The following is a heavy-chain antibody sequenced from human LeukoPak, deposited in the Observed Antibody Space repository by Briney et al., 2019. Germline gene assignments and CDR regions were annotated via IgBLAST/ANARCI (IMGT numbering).Heavy chain of an antibody. Sequence: SETLSLTCTVSDGSISSYYWSWIRQPPGTGLEWIGYIYFSGSTNYNPSLKSRVTKSVDTSKNQFSLKLSSVTAADTALYYCARHRSPYGDAFDIWGQGTMVTVSS. CDR1: DGSISSYY. J-gene: IGHJ3*02. V-gene: IGHV4-59*08. D-gene: IGHD4-17*01. CDR3: ARHRSPYGDAFDI. CDR2: IYFSGST.